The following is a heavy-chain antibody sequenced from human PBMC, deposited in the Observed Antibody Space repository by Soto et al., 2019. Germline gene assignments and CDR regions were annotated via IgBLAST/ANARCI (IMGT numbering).Heavy chain of an antibody. V-gene: IGHV1-18*01. Sequence: ASVKVSCKASGYTFTSYGFSWVRQAPGQGLEWMGWISAYSDNTNYAQKLQGRVTMTTDTSTSTAYMELRSLRSDDTAVYYCARDTIAARPPYYYYYMDVWGKGTTVTVSS. J-gene: IGHJ6*03. CDR1: GYTFTSYG. CDR3: ARDTIAARPPYYYYYMDV. CDR2: ISAYSDNT. D-gene: IGHD6-6*01.